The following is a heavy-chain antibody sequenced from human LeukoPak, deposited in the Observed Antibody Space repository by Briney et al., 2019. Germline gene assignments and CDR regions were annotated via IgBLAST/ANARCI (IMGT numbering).Heavy chain of an antibody. D-gene: IGHD4-11*01. CDR1: GGSISSGGYY. CDR3: ARQYYSNYFDF. V-gene: IGHV4-30-2*01. J-gene: IGHJ4*02. Sequence: SETLSLTCTVSGGSISSGGYYWSWIRQPPGKGLEWIGYIYHSGSTYYNPSLKSRVTISVDRSKNQFSLKLSSVTAADTAVYYCARQYYSNYFDFWGQGTLVTVSS. CDR2: IYHSGST.